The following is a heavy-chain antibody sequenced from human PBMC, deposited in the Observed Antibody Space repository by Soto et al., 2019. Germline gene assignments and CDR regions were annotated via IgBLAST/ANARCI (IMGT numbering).Heavy chain of an antibody. D-gene: IGHD6-19*01. CDR2: ISWNSGSI. CDR1: GFTFDDYA. J-gene: IGHJ6*02. Sequence: EVQLVESGGGLVQPGRSLRLSCAASGFTFDDYAMHWVRQAPGQGLEWVSGISWNSGSIGYADSVKGRFTISRDNAKNSLNMKMNSMRAEDTALYYCAKGGGRGIAVAGTPYYYYGMDVWCQGTTVTVSS. V-gene: IGHV3-9*01. CDR3: AKGGGRGIAVAGTPYYYYGMDV.